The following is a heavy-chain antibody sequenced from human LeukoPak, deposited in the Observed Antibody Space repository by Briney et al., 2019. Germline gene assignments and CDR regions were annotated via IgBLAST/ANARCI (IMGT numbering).Heavy chain of an antibody. CDR3: VSLGYSYGPTLYGMDV. CDR1: GGTFSSYA. Sequence: ASVKVSCKASGGTFSSYAISWVRQAPGQGLEWMGGIIPIFGTANYAQKFQGRVTITADESTSTAYMELSSLRSEDTAVYYCVSLGYSYGPTLYGMDVWGKGTTVTVSS. J-gene: IGHJ6*04. D-gene: IGHD5-18*01. CDR2: IIPIFGTA. V-gene: IGHV1-69*01.